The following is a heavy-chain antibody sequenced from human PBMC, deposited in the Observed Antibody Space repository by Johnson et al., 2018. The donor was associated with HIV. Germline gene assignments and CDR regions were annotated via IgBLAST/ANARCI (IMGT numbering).Heavy chain of an antibody. CDR2: IYSGGST. D-gene: IGHD6-19*01. V-gene: IGHV3-66*01. CDR3: ARPRSGWYWDAFDI. J-gene: IGHJ3*02. Sequence: EVQLVESGGGLVQPGVSLRLSCAASGFTVSSNYMSWVRQAPGKGLEWVSVIYSGGSTYYADSVKGRFTISRDNSKNTLYLQMNSLRAEDTAVYYCARPRSGWYWDAFDIWGQGTMVTVSS. CDR1: GFTVSSNY.